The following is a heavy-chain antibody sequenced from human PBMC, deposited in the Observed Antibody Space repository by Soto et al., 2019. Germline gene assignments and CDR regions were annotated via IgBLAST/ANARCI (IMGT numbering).Heavy chain of an antibody. CDR3: ARDVEIEDYGDPPSVWYFDL. V-gene: IGHV3-48*01. CDR1: GFTFSSYS. CDR2: ISSSSSTI. J-gene: IGHJ2*01. Sequence: EVQLVESGGGLVQPGGSLRLSCAASGFTFSSYSMNWVRQAPGKGLEWVSYISSSSSTIYYADSVKGRFTISRDNAKNSLYLQMNSLRAEDTAVYYCARDVEIEDYGDPPSVWYFDLWGRGTLVTVSS. D-gene: IGHD4-17*01.